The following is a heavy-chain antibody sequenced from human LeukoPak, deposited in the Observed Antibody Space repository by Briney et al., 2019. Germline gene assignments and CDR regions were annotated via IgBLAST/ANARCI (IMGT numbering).Heavy chain of an antibody. D-gene: IGHD6-13*01. CDR3: ARFGLAAAGFWFDP. J-gene: IGHJ5*02. CDR2: IYYSGST. CDR1: GGSISSSSYY. Sequence: PSETLSLTCTVSGGSISSSSYYWGWIRHPPGKGLEWIGSIYYSGSTNYNPSLKSRVTISVDTSKNQFSLKLSSVTAADTAVYYCARFGLAAAGFWFDPWGQGTLVTVSS. V-gene: IGHV4-39*07.